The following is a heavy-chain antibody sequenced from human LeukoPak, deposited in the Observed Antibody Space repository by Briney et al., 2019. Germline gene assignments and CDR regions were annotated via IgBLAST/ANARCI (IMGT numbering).Heavy chain of an antibody. J-gene: IGHJ4*02. V-gene: IGHV3-53*01. Sequence: PGGSLRLSCAASGITVSSNYMSWVRQAPGKGLEWVSVVSSGGSTYYADSVKGRFIISRDNSKNTLYLQMNSLRAEDTAVYYCATTDYWGQGTLVTVSS. CDR2: VSSGGST. CDR1: GITVSSNY. CDR3: ATTDY.